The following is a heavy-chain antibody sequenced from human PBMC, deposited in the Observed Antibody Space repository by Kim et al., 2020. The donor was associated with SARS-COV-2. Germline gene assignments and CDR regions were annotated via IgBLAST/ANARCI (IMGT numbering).Heavy chain of an antibody. D-gene: IGHD2-2*02. V-gene: IGHV4-59*13. J-gene: IGHJ4*02. CDR3: ARAGYCSSTSCYTKSYYFDY. Sequence: SETLSLTCTVSGGSISSYYWSWIRQPPGKGLEWIGYIYYSGSTNYNPSLKSRVTISVDTSKNQFSLKLSSVTAADTAVYYCARAGYCSSTSCYTKSYYFDYWGQGTLVTVSS. CDR2: IYYSGST. CDR1: GGSISSYY.